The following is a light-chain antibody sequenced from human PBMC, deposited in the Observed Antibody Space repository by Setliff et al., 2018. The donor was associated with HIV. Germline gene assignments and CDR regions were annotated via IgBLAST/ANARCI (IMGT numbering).Light chain of an antibody. CDR3: QVWDNSGDHPV. CDR2: DDS. Sequence: YELTQPPSVSVAPGTTAKITCGGNNIASKSVHWYQQKPGQAPVLVVYDDSDRPSGVPERFSGSNSDNTATLTISGVEAGDEADYYCQVWDNSGDHPVFGGGTQLTVL. J-gene: IGLJ2*01. CDR1: NIASKS. V-gene: IGLV3-21*03.